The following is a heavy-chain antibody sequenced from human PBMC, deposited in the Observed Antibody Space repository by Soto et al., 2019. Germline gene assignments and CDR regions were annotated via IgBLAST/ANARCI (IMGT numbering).Heavy chain of an antibody. CDR2: ISGYNGDT. D-gene: IGHD3-9*01. V-gene: IGHV1-18*01. Sequence: GASVKVSCKASGYTFTRYGISWVRQAPGQGLEWMGWISGYNGDTNYAQKFQGRVSMTIDTSTTTAYMELRSLRAEDTAVYYCAKEPLPYYDILTGGMDVWGQGTTVTVSS. J-gene: IGHJ6*02. CDR1: GYTFTRYG. CDR3: AKEPLPYYDILTGGMDV.